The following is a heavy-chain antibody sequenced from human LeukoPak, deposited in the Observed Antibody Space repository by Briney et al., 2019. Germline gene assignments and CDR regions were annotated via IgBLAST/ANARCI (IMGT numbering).Heavy chain of an antibody. CDR3: ARGRVGNYHFDY. D-gene: IGHD4-11*01. V-gene: IGHV4-34*01. CDR2: INHSGST. CDR1: GGSFSGYY. J-gene: IGHJ4*02. Sequence: SETLSLTCAVYGGSFSGYYWSWIRQPPGKGLEWIGEINHSGSTNYNPSLKSRVTISVDTSKNQFSLKLSSVTAADTAVYYCARGRVGNYHFDYWGQGTLVTVSS.